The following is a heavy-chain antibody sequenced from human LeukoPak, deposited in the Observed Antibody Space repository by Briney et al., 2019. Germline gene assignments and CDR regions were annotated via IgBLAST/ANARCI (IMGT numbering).Heavy chain of an antibody. V-gene: IGHV3-11*01. Sequence: GGSLRLSCAAAGFTFSDYYMSWIRQAPGKGLEWVSYISSSGSTIYYADSVKGRFTISRDNAKNSLYLQMNSLRAEDTAVYYCARGLRSVTRYFQHWGQGTLVTVSS. D-gene: IGHD4-17*01. CDR2: ISSSGSTI. CDR1: GFTFSDYY. J-gene: IGHJ1*01. CDR3: ARGLRSVTRYFQH.